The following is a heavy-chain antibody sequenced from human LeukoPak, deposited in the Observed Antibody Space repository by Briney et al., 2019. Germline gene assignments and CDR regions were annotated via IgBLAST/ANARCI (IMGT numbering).Heavy chain of an antibody. Sequence: GGSLRLSCVASGFTLSSYSMHWVRQAPGKGLVWVSRIFVDGSSTSYADSVKGRFTISRDNTKNTLYLRMSSLRDDDTAVYYCARAGASYAMDVWGQGTTVTVS. V-gene: IGHV3-74*01. J-gene: IGHJ6*02. D-gene: IGHD1-14*01. CDR3: ARAGASYAMDV. CDR2: IFVDGSST. CDR1: GFTLSSYS.